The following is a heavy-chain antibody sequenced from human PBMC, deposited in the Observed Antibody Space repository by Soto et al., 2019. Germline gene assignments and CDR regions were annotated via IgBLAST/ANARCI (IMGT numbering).Heavy chain of an antibody. Sequence: GGSLRLACAASGFTFSMSAMPWVRQAPGKGLEWVSTTGLNGRTTYYADSVKGRFTVSRDNSKNTLDLHMSSLRAEDTAVYYCATVHSTSRSFDYWGQGTLVTVSS. CDR3: ATVHSTSRSFDY. CDR2: TGLNGRTT. J-gene: IGHJ4*02. V-gene: IGHV3-23*01. D-gene: IGHD6-6*01. CDR1: GFTFSMSA.